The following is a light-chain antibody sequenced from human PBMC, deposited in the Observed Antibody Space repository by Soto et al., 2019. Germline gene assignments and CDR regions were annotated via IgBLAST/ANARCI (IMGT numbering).Light chain of an antibody. CDR2: GAS. V-gene: IGKV3-15*01. J-gene: IGKJ2*01. Sequence: EIVMTQSPVTLSVSPGERATLSCRASQSVSSKLAWYQQKPGQAPRLLIYGASTRATGIPARFSGSGSGTDFTLIISSLPSEDVAVYCCQQYNNWPQTFGQGTKLEIK. CDR3: QQYNNWPQT. CDR1: QSVSSK.